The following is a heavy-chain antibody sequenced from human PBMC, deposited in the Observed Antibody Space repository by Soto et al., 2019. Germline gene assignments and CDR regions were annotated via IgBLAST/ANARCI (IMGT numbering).Heavy chain of an antibody. CDR2: INLNSGGT. D-gene: IGHD3-22*01. CDR3: ASAPPYYGISGYLEV. J-gene: IGHJ4*02. V-gene: IGHV1-2*02. CDR1: GHYFSGYY. Sequence: QVQLVQSGAEVKKTGASVKVSCEAPGHYFSGYYMYWVRQAPGHGLEWMGWINLNSGGTNYAQKFQGRVTMTRDTSITTGYMDLRGLTSDDTAVYYCASAPPYYGISGYLEVWGLGNLVTVSS.